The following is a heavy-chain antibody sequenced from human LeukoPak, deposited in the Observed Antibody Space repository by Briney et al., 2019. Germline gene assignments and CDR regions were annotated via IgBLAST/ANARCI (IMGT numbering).Heavy chain of an antibody. CDR1: GGSISSSSYY. J-gene: IGHJ5*02. D-gene: IGHD6-13*01. Sequence: SETLSLTCTVSGGSISSSSYYWGWIRQPPGKGLEWIGGIYYSGSTYYNPSLKSRVTISVDTSKNQFSLKLSSVTAADTAVYYCARDPSQQQMVHLNWFDPWGQGTLVTVSS. V-gene: IGHV4-39*07. CDR3: ARDPSQQQMVHLNWFDP. CDR2: IYYSGST.